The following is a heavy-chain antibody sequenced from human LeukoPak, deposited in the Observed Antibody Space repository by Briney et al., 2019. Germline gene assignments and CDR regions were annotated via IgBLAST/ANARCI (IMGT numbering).Heavy chain of an antibody. Sequence: SSETLSLTCTVSGGSISTYYWSWIRQPPGKGLEWIGYIYHSGSTKYNPSLKSRVTISVDTSKNQFSLKLSSVTAADTAVYYCARDGYSGNDGLWGQGTLVTVSS. CDR1: GGSISTYY. J-gene: IGHJ4*02. CDR3: ARDGYSGNDGL. D-gene: IGHD5-12*01. CDR2: IYHSGST. V-gene: IGHV4-59*01.